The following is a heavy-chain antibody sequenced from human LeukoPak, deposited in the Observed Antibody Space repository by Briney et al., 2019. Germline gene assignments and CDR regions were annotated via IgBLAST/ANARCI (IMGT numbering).Heavy chain of an antibody. V-gene: IGHV3-23*01. CDR1: GFTFSSYA. D-gene: IGHD3-9*01. Sequence: GGSLRLSCAASGFTFSSYAMSWVRQAPGKGLEWVSTISGSGGSTYYADSVKGRFTFSRDNSKHTLYLQMNSLRAEDTAVYYCAKQMPYYDILAGYFDYWGQGTLVTVSS. J-gene: IGHJ4*02. CDR2: ISGSGGST. CDR3: AKQMPYYDILAGYFDY.